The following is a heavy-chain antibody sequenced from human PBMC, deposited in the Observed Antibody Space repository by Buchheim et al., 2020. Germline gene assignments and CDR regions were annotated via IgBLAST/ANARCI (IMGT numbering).Heavy chain of an antibody. CDR2: IKQDGSEK. CDR1: GFTFSNYW. Sequence: EVQLVESGGGLVQPGGSLRLSCSASGFTFSNYWMSWVRQAPGKGLEWVANIKQDGSEKYYVDSVKGRFTISRDNAKNSLFLQMNSLRAEDTALYYCARVKQGLSYGERDYWGQGTL. J-gene: IGHJ4*02. D-gene: IGHD4-17*01. V-gene: IGHV3-7*01. CDR3: ARVKQGLSYGERDY.